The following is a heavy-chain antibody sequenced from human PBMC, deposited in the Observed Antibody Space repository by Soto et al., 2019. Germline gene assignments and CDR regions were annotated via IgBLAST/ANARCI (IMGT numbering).Heavy chain of an antibody. J-gene: IGHJ5*02. CDR2: ISESGDNT. V-gene: IGHV3-23*01. D-gene: IGHD5-18*01. CDR1: GFSFSSSA. CDR3: AKGGYTYGLDP. Sequence: GGSLRLSCAASGFSFSSSAMSWVRQAPGKGLEWVSAISESGDNTFYADSVKGRFTISRENSNNALYLQMDTLRAEDTALYFCAKGGYTYGLDPWGQGTQVTVSS.